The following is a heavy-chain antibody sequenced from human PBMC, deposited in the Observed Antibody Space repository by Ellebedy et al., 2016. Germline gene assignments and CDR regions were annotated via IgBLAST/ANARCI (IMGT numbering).Heavy chain of an antibody. J-gene: IGHJ6*02. V-gene: IGHV1-2*02. D-gene: IGHD1-26*01. CDR3: ARQRPASGDSYSGMDV. CDR2: IDPNSGDT. Sequence: ASVKVSCKASGYTFIGYYIHWVRQAPGQGLEWMGWIDPNSGDTRTAQKFQGRVTMTRDTSFNTAYMELRRLTSAVTDVIYCARQRPASGDSYSGMDVWGRGTTVTVSS. CDR1: GYTFIGYY.